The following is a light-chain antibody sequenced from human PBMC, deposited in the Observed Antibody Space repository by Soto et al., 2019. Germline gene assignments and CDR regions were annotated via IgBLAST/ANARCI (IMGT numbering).Light chain of an antibody. J-gene: IGLJ1*01. CDR3: FSYAGSSTHV. CDR2: EGT. V-gene: IGLV2-23*01. CDR1: SSDVGTYDP. Sequence: QSALTQPASVSGSPGQSITISCTGTSSDVGTYDPVSWYQHHPGKAPKLMIYEGTKRPSGVSNRFPGSKSGNTASLTISGLQAEDEADYYCFSYAGSSTHVFGSGTKVTVL.